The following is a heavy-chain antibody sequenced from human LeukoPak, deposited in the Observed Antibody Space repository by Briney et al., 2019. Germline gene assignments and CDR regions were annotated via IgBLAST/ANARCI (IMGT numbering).Heavy chain of an antibody. J-gene: IGHJ5*02. CDR3: ARVNYSSSSGWFDP. D-gene: IGHD6-6*01. V-gene: IGHV4-61*02. CDR2: IYTSGST. CDR1: GGSISSGSYY. Sequence: SETLSLTCTVSGGSISSGSYYWSWIRQPAGKGLEWIGRIYTSGSTNYNPSLKSRVTISVDTSKNQFSLKLSSVTAAGTAVYYCARVNYSSSSGWFDPWGQGTLVTVSS.